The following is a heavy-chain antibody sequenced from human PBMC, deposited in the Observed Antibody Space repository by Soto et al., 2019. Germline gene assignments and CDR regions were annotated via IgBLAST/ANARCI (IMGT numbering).Heavy chain of an antibody. CDR1: GFSFSNYG. CDR3: AKDQRWLNYGMDV. J-gene: IGHJ6*02. V-gene: IGHV3-30*18. D-gene: IGHD5-12*01. Sequence: PGGSLRLSFAASGFSFSNYGMHWVRQAPGKGLEWVAVISYDGSNKYSADSVKGRFTISRDNSKNTLYLQMNSLRAEDTALYYCAKDQRWLNYGMDVWGQGATVTVSS. CDR2: ISYDGSNK.